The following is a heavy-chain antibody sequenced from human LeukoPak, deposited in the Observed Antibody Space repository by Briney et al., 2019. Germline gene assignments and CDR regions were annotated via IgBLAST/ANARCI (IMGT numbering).Heavy chain of an antibody. V-gene: IGHV1-69*02. CDR3: ARGNPLSIVGYDRHFDY. J-gene: IGHJ4*02. CDR1: GGTFSSYT. CDR2: IIPILGIA. Sequence: SVKVSCKASGGTFSSYTTSWVRQAPGQGLEWMGRIIPILGIANYAQKFQGRVTITADKSTSTAYMELSSLRSEDTAVYYCARGNPLSIVGYDRHFDYWGQGTLVTVSS. D-gene: IGHD1-26*01.